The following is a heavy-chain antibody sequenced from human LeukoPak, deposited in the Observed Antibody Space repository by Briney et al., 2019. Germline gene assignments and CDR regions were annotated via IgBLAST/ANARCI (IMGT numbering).Heavy chain of an antibody. CDR1: GFTFSSYA. J-gene: IGHJ4*02. CDR3: AKDNYYDSSGYQIPSYYFDY. V-gene: IGHV3-23*01. Sequence: GGSLRLSCAASGFTFSSYAMSWVRQAPGKGLEWVSAISGSGGSTYYADSVKGRFTISRDNSKNTPYLQMNSLRAEDTAVYYCAKDNYYDSSGYQIPSYYFDYWGQGTLVTVSS. D-gene: IGHD3-22*01. CDR2: ISGSGGST.